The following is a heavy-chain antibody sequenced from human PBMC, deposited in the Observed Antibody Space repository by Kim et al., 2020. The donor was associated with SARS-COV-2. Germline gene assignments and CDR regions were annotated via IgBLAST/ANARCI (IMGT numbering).Heavy chain of an antibody. J-gene: IGHJ6*02. CDR1: GFTFSSYW. V-gene: IGHV3-74*01. CDR3: ARGLLWFGELLTIYYYGMDV. Sequence: GGSLRLSCAASGFTFSSYWMHWVRQAPGKGLVWVSRINSDGSSTSYADSVKGRFTISRDNAKNTLYLQMNSLRAEDTAVYYCARGLLWFGELLTIYYYGMDVWGQGTTVTVSS. CDR2: INSDGSST. D-gene: IGHD3-10*01.